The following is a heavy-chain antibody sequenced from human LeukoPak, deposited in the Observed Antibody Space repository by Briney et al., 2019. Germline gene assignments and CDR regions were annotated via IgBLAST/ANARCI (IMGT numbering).Heavy chain of an antibody. CDR2: INPNSGGT. V-gene: IGHV1-2*02. D-gene: IGHD3-10*01. Sequence: GASVKVSCKASGYTFTGYYMHWVRQAPGQGLEWMGWINPNSGGTNYAQKFQGRVTITADKSTSTAYMELSSLRSEDTAVYYCASQYFGEYGDFDYWGQGTLVTVSS. J-gene: IGHJ4*02. CDR1: GYTFTGYY. CDR3: ASQYFGEYGDFDY.